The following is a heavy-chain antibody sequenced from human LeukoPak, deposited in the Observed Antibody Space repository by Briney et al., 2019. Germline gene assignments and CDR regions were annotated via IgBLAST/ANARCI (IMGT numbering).Heavy chain of an antibody. CDR3: ARQKDGGTYPLYN. Sequence: ASVKIPSTASVYTFTAYYMYWVRHAPGQGLEWMGWINPNSGGTNYAQKFQGRVTMTRDTPISTAYMELSRLRSDETAGYYCARQKDGGTYPLYNWGQGAPVTVSS. J-gene: IGHJ4*02. CDR1: VYTFTAYY. CDR2: INPNSGGT. V-gene: IGHV1-2*02. D-gene: IGHD1-26*01.